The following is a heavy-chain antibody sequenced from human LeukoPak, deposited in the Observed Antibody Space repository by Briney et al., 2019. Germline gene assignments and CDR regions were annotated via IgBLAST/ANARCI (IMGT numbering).Heavy chain of an antibody. CDR1: GFTFSGSA. V-gene: IGHV3-73*01. CDR3: TGYDFGDYASGY. Sequence: GVSLRLSCAASGFTFSGSAMHWVRQTSGKGLEWVGRIRSKANNYATSYAASVKGRFTISRDDSKNTAYLQMNSLKTEDTAVYYCTGYDFGDYASGYWGQGTLVTVAS. D-gene: IGHD4-17*01. J-gene: IGHJ4*02. CDR2: IRSKANNYAT.